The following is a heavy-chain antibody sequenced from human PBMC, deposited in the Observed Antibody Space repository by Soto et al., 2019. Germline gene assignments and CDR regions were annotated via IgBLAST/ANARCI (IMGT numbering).Heavy chain of an antibody. V-gene: IGHV3-23*01. CDR3: AQARSAGDYYYYYYGMDV. J-gene: IGHJ6*02. CDR1: RFTFSSYA. D-gene: IGHD4-17*01. CDR2: ISGSGGST. Sequence: PGGSLRLSCAASRFTFSSYAMSWVRQAPGKGLEWVSAISGSGGSTYYADSVKGRFTISRDTSKNTLYLQMNSLRAEDTAVYYCAQARSAGDYYYYYYGMDVWGQGTTVSVSS.